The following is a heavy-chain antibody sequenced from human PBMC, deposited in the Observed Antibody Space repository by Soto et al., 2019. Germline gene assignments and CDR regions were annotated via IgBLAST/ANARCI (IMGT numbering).Heavy chain of an antibody. V-gene: IGHV1-69*13. J-gene: IGHJ5*02. Sequence: SVKVSCKASGGTFSSYAISWVRQAPGQGLEWMGGIIPIFGTANYAQKFQGRVTITADESTSTAYMELSSLRSEDPAVYYCARDSSIAAHEGYRGAIWFDPWGQGTLVTVSS. CDR1: GGTFSSYA. CDR2: IIPIFGTA. D-gene: IGHD6-6*01. CDR3: ARDSSIAAHEGYRGAIWFDP.